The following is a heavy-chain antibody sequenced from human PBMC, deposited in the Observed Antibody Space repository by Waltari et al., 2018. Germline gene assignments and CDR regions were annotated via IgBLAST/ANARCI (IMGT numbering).Heavy chain of an antibody. CDR3: AQYYVGF. CDR2: IKNRAHHYTT. CDR1: GSAFSDHF. V-gene: IGHV3-72*01. Sequence: ELQLVESGGDLVQPGGSLRLSCAASGSAFSDHFMDWVRQAPGKGPEWVGRIKNRAHHYTTEYAASVRGRFNISRDDSKNLLYLQMNSLTTMDTAVYYCAQYYVGFWGPGSVVTVSS. D-gene: IGHD1-26*01. J-gene: IGHJ4*02.